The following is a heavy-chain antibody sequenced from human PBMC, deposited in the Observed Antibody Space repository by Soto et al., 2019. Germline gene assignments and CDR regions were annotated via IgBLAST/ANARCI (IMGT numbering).Heavy chain of an antibody. Sequence: PGGSLRLSCAASGFTFSDYYMSWIRQAPGKGLEWVSYISSSGSTIYYADSVKGRFTISRDNAKNSLYLQMNSLRAEDTAVYYCARAPVGYDSSGYYFGIEYYFDYWGQGTLVTVSS. CDR2: ISSSGSTI. D-gene: IGHD3-22*01. CDR3: ARAPVGYDSSGYYFGIEYYFDY. V-gene: IGHV3-11*01. CDR1: GFTFSDYY. J-gene: IGHJ4*02.